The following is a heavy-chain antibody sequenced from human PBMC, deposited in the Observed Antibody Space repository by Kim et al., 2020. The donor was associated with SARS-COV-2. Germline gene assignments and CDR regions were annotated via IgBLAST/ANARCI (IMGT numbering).Heavy chain of an antibody. D-gene: IGHD1-20*01. CDR2: IKSKTDDGTV. V-gene: IGHV3-15*01. Sequence: GGSLRLSCAASGFTFRNALMNWVRQAPGKRLEWVGRIKSKTDDGTVDYAAPVKGSFTISRDDSRSMLYLQMNSLETDDTAVYYCTTSLGTMTGTKGRFDYWGQGTLVTVSS. CDR1: GFTFRNAL. J-gene: IGHJ4*02. CDR3: TTSLGTMTGTKGRFDY.